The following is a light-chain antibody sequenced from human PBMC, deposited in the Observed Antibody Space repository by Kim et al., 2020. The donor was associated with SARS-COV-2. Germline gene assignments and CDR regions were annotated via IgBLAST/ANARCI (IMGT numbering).Light chain of an antibody. CDR3: HQRANWPLT. V-gene: IGKV3-11*01. J-gene: IGKJ5*01. CDR2: DAS. CDR1: QSVNSY. Sequence: EIVLTQSPATLSLSPGERATLSCRASQSVNSYLAWYQQKPGLAPRLLIYDASNTATGIPARFSGSVSGIDFTLTISSLEPEDFAVYYCHQRANWPLTFGHGTRLEIK.